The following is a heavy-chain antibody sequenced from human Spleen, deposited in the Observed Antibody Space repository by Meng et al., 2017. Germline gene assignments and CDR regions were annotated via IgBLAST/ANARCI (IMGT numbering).Heavy chain of an antibody. V-gene: IGHV1-69*06. CDR2: IIPIFGTA. D-gene: IGHD3-22*01. CDR1: GGTFSSYA. J-gene: IGHJ4*02. Sequence: SVKVSCKASGGTFSSYAISWVRQAPGQGLEWMGGIIPIFGTANYAQKFQGRVTITADKSTSTAYMELSSLRSEDTAVYYCARVRYYDSSGLFDYWGQGTLVTVSS. CDR3: ARVRYYDSSGLFDY.